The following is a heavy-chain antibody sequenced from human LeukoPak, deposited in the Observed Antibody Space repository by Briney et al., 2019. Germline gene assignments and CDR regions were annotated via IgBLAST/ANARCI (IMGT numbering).Heavy chain of an antibody. CDR3: ARIGGSGTYWDY. J-gene: IGHJ4*02. CDR2: IKYHGSDE. D-gene: IGHD3-10*01. V-gene: IGHV3-7*01. Sequence: GGSLRLSCAASGFTFSDYWMSWVRQAPGKGLEWVANIKYHGSDEHYVDSVRGQFTISRDNAKNSLFLQMNSLRAEDTAVYYCARIGGSGTYWDYWGQGTLVTVSS. CDR1: GFTFSDYW.